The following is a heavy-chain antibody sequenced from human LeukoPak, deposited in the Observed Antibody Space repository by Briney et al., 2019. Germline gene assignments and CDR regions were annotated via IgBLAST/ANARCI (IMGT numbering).Heavy chain of an antibody. CDR3: ARIPPATRVTMVGNYYYYMDV. CDR1: GGSISSSSYY. J-gene: IGHJ6*03. CDR2: INHRGST. V-gene: IGHV4-39*07. D-gene: IGHD4-11*01. Sequence: SETLSLTCTVSGGSISSSSYYWGWIRQPPGKGLEWIGEINHRGSTTYNPSLKSRVTISVDTSKNQFSLKLTSVTAADTAVYYCARIPPATRVTMVGNYYYYMDVWGKGTTVTVSS.